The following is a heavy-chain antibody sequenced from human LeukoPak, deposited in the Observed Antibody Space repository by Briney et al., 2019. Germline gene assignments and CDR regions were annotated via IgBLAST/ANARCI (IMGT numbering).Heavy chain of an antibody. CDR3: ARETAARQYFDY. J-gene: IGHJ4*02. Sequence: PSQTLSLTCTVSGGSISSGGYYWSWIRQHPGKGLEWTGYIYYSGSTYYNPSLKSRVTISVDTSKNQFSLKLSSVTAADTAVYYCARETAARQYFDYWGQGTLVTVSS. D-gene: IGHD6-6*01. CDR2: IYYSGST. V-gene: IGHV4-31*03. CDR1: GGSISSGGYY.